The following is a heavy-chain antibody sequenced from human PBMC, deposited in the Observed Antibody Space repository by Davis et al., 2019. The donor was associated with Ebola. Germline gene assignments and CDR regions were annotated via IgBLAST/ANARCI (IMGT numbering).Heavy chain of an antibody. Sequence: ASVKVSCKASGYTFNSYAMHWVRQAPGQRLEWMGWIYAGNGNTKYSQKFQGRVTITRDTSASTAYMELSSLRSEDTAVYYCARDCTNGVCHYGMDVWGQGTTVTVS. CDR3: ARDCTNGVCHYGMDV. CDR1: GYTFNSYA. J-gene: IGHJ6*02. CDR2: IYAGNGNT. D-gene: IGHD2-8*01. V-gene: IGHV1-3*01.